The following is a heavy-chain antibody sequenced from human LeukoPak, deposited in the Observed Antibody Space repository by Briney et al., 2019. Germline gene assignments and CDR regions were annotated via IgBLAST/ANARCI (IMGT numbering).Heavy chain of an antibody. V-gene: IGHV3-21*04. CDR3: ASSVHNMITFSG. Sequence: GGSLRLSCAASGFTFSSYSMNWVRQAPGKGLEWVSSISSSSSYIYYADSVKGRFTISRDNAKNSLYLQMNSLRAEDTAVYYCASSVHNMITFSGWGQGTLVTVSS. J-gene: IGHJ4*02. D-gene: IGHD3-16*01. CDR2: ISSSSSYI. CDR1: GFTFSSYS.